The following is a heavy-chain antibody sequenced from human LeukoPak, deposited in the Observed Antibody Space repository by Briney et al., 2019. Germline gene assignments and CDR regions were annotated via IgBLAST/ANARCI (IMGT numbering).Heavy chain of an antibody. V-gene: IGHV3-11*05. CDR1: GCTFSDYY. D-gene: IGHD6-13*01. J-gene: IGHJ4*02. Sequence: PGGSLRLSCAVSGCTFSDYYMRWIRQAPGKGLGWVSYIGSSGSFTNYADSVKGRFTISRDNAKNSLYLQMNSLRPEDTAVYYCARVGTIAAAGTYDYWGQGTLVAVSS. CDR3: ARVGTIAAAGTYDY. CDR2: IGSSGSFT.